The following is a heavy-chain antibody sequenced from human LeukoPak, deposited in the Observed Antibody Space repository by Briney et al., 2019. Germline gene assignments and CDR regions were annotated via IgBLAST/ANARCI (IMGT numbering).Heavy chain of an antibody. J-gene: IGHJ4*02. V-gene: IGHV1-2*02. CDR1: GYTFTGYY. CDR2: INPNSGGT. Sequence: ASVKVSCKASGYTFTGYYMHWVRQAPGQGLEWMGWINPNSGGTNYAQKFQGRVTMTRDTSISTAYMELSRLRSDDTAVYYCARDPVPAAMMVVNDYWGQGTLVTVSS. CDR3: ARDPVPAAMMVVNDY. D-gene: IGHD2-2*01.